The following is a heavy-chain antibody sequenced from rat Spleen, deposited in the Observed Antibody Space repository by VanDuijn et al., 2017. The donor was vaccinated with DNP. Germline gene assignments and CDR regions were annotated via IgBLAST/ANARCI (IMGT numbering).Heavy chain of an antibody. J-gene: IGHJ3*01. CDR3: AKDSRYPFAY. CDR2: INTSGSRT. D-gene: IGHD1-4*01. Sequence: EVQLVESGGGLVQPGRSMKLSCAASGFTFSDYGMAWVLQAPTKGLEWVASINTSGSRTYHRDSVKGRFTVSRDNAENTVYLQMNSLRSEDTATYYCAKDSRYPFAYWGQGTLVTVSS. V-gene: IGHV5S13*01. CDR1: GFTFSDYG.